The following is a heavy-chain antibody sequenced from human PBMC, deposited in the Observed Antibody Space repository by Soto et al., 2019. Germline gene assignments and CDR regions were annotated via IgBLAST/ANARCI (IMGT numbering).Heavy chain of an antibody. Sequence: QVQLQESGPGLVKPSETLSLTCTVSGASISGFYWSWIRKSAGKGLEWIGRIYATGTTDYNPSLKSRVMMSVDTAKKQFSLKLRSVTAEYTAVYYCVRDGTKTLRDWFDPWGQGISVTVSS. CDR2: IYATGTT. CDR1: GASISGFY. V-gene: IGHV4-4*07. CDR3: VRDGTKTLRDWFDP. D-gene: IGHD1-1*01. J-gene: IGHJ5*02.